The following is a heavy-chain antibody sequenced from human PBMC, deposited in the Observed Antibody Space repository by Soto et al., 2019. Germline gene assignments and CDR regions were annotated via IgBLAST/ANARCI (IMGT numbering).Heavy chain of an antibody. Sequence: SETLSLTCTVSSDSVSSSSYTWGWIRQPPGKGPEWIGSIYSSGSTYYNPSLNSRVTISRDNAKNSLYLQMNSLTPEDTALYYCAKDFSDIWDYRRDFDYWGQGTLVTVSS. V-gene: IGHV4-39*02. CDR3: AKDFSDIWDYRRDFDY. D-gene: IGHD1-7*01. CDR2: IYSSGST. CDR1: SDSVSSSSYT. J-gene: IGHJ4*02.